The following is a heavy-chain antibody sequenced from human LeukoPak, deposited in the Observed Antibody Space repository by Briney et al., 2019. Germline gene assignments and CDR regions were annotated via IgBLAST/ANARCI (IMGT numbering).Heavy chain of an antibody. CDR3: ARDQEGFDY. V-gene: IGHV1-46*01. J-gene: IGHJ4*02. Sequence: AAVEASLQASGYPLTQNYLHRGRTAPGQGLEWMGMIYPRDGSTSYAQNFQGRVTVTRDTSTTTVHMELRGLRSEDTAVYYCARDQEGFDYWGQGAVVTVSS. CDR1: GYPLTQNY. CDR2: IYPRDGST.